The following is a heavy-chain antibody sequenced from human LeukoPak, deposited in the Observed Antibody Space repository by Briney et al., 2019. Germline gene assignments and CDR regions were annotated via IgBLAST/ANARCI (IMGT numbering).Heavy chain of an antibody. CDR1: EFAFSLYA. D-gene: IGHD1-1*01. CDR3: SKDLTTRSIGYFDY. V-gene: IGHV3-23*01. CDR2: ISGSGAEI. J-gene: IGHJ4*02. Sequence: GGSLRLSCAASEFAFSLYAMNWVRQAPGEGPEWVSSISGSGAEIRYADSVKGRFTISRDDSQNTLYLRMNSLRVEDTAIYYCSKDLTTRSIGYFDYWGQGTLVTVSS.